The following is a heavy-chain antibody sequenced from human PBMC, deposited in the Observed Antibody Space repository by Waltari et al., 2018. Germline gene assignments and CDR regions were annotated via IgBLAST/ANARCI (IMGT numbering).Heavy chain of an antibody. Sequence: QVQLQESGPGLVEPSGTLSLTCAVSGGYISSHDWWSWVRQPPGKGLEWIAEIHHTGNTNYNPSLKSRVTISVDTSKNQFSLKLTSFTAADTAIYYCARNGYYCIDFWGQGTLVTVSS. D-gene: IGHD3-22*01. CDR3: ARNGYYCIDF. CDR2: IHHTGNT. V-gene: IGHV4-4*02. CDR1: GGYISSHDW. J-gene: IGHJ4*02.